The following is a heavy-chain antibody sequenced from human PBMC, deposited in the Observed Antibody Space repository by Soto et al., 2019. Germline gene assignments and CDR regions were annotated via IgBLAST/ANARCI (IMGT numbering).Heavy chain of an antibody. CDR2: IYYSGST. CDR3: ARHQSHSSSYVDP. D-gene: IGHD6-13*01. V-gene: IGHV4-39*01. Sequence: QLQLQESGPGLVKPSETLSLTCTVSGGSISSSSYYWGWIRQPPGKGLEWIGRIYYSGSTYYNPSRKSRVTISVDTSKNQFSLKLSSVTAADTAVYYCARHQSHSSSYVDPWGQGTLVTVSS. CDR1: GGSISSSSYY. J-gene: IGHJ5*02.